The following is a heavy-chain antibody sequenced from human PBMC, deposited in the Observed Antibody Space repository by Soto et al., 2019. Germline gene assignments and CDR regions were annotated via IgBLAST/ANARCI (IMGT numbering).Heavy chain of an antibody. Sequence: QVQLVQSGAEVKKPGASVKVSCKASGYTFTSYGISWVRQAPGRGLEWMGWISAYNGNTNYAQKLQGRVTMTTDTSTSTAYMELRSLRSDDTAVYYCARLYCGGDCYSNWFDPWGQGTLVTVSS. CDR1: GYTFTSYG. V-gene: IGHV1-18*01. D-gene: IGHD2-21*02. CDR3: ARLYCGGDCYSNWFDP. CDR2: ISAYNGNT. J-gene: IGHJ5*02.